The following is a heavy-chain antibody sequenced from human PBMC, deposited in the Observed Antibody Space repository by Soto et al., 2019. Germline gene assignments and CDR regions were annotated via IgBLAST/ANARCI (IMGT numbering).Heavy chain of an antibody. J-gene: IGHJ4*02. D-gene: IGHD1-1*01. V-gene: IGHV3-23*01. Sequence: PGGSLRLSCAASGFPFSSYAMTWVRQTPGKGLEWVSGISGSGGITYYADSVKGRFTISRDNSNNTLFLQMHSLRADDTAVYYCAKSLSASPNYFFDSWGQGTLVTVS. CDR1: GFPFSSYA. CDR3: AKSLSASPNYFFDS. CDR2: ISGSGGIT.